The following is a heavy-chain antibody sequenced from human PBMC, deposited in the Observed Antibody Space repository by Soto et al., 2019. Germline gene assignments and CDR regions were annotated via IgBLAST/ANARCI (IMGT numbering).Heavy chain of an antibody. CDR1: GGTFSSYA. D-gene: IGHD3-22*01. CDR3: ARKWGTYYYDSSGYYPFDY. V-gene: IGHV1-69*13. Sequence: GASVKVSCKASGGTFSSYAISWVRQAPGQGLEWMGGIIPIFGTANYAQKFQGRVTITADESTSTAYMELSSLRSEDTAVYYCARKWGTYYYDSSGYYPFDYWGQGTLVTVSS. J-gene: IGHJ4*02. CDR2: IIPIFGTA.